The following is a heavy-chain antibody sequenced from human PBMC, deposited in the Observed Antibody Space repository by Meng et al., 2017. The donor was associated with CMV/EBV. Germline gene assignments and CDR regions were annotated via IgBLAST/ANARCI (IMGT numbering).Heavy chain of an antibody. V-gene: IGHV3-20*04. CDR3: ARDLPYVLDGMDV. CDR2: INWNGGST. J-gene: IGHJ6*02. D-gene: IGHD2-8*02. CDR1: GFTFSSYS. Sequence: GESLKISCAASGFTFSSYSMNWVRQAPGKGLEWVSGINWNGGSTGYADSVKGRFTISRDNAKNSLYLQMNSLRAEDTALYYCARDLPYVLDGMDVWGQGTTVTVSS.